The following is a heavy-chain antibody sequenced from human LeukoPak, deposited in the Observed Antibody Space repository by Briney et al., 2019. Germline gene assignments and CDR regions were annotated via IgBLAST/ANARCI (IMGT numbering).Heavy chain of an antibody. CDR1: GGSFSGYY. J-gene: IGHJ4*02. CDR3: IRGGILVTATLHS. CDR2: INHSGST. Sequence: SETLSLTCAVYGGSFSGYYWSWIRQPPGKGLEWIGEINHSGSTNYNPSLKSRVTISVDTSKNQFSLKLSSVTAADTAVYYCIRGGILVTATLHSWGQGTLVTVSS. V-gene: IGHV4-34*01. D-gene: IGHD2-21*02.